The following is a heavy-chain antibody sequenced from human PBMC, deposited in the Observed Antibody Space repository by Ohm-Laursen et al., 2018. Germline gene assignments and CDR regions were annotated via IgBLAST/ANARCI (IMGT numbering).Heavy chain of an antibody. CDR3: TTHPLSGLNWFDP. Sequence: SLRLSCTASGFTFSSYWMSWVRQAPGKGLEWVALIKSKSDGGTTHYAAPVKGRFTISREDSKNTLYLQMNSLKTEDTAMYYCTTHPLSGLNWFDPWGQGTLVTVSS. J-gene: IGHJ5*02. V-gene: IGHV3-15*01. CDR1: GFTFSSYW. CDR2: IKSKSDGGTT. D-gene: IGHD5-12*01.